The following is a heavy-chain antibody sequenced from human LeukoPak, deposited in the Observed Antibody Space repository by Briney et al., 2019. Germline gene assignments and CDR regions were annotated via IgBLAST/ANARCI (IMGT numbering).Heavy chain of an antibody. V-gene: IGHV3-23*01. Sequence: GGSLRLSCAASGFTFSSYTMSWVRQAPGKGLEWVSAISGSGGSTYYADSVKGRFTISRDNSKNTLYLQMNSLRAEDTAVYYCAKHSGYSYGYYFDYWGQGTLSPSPQ. CDR1: GFTFSSYT. J-gene: IGHJ4*02. D-gene: IGHD5-18*01. CDR3: AKHSGYSYGYYFDY. CDR2: ISGSGGST.